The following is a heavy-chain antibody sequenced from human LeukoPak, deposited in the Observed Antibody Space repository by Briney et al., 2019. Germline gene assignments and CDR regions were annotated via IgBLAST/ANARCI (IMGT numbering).Heavy chain of an antibody. V-gene: IGHV3-21*01. J-gene: IGHJ4*02. CDR3: ARSLRYYYDSSGYAGGYFDY. CDR2: ISSSSSYI. Sequence: GGSLRLSCAASGFTFSSYGMNWVRQAPGKGLEWVSFISSSSSYIYYADSVKGRFTISRDNSKNTLYLQMNSLRAEDTAVYYCARSLRYYYDSSGYAGGYFDYWGQGTLVTVSS. CDR1: GFTFSSYG. D-gene: IGHD3-22*01.